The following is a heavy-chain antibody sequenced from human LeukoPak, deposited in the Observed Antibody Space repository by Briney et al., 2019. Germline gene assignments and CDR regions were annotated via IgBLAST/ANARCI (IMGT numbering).Heavy chain of an antibody. CDR2: ISRSSSYI. J-gene: IGHJ4*02. CDR3: ASSPAYSNNWDAIDN. V-gene: IGHV3-21*01. Sequence: GGSLRLSCAASGFTFSSYTMNWVRQAPGKGLEWVSSISRSSSYIYYADSMKGRFTISRDNAKNSLDLQMHSLRAEDTAVYYCASSPAYSNNWDAIDNWGQGTLVTVSS. CDR1: GFTFSSYT. D-gene: IGHD6-13*01.